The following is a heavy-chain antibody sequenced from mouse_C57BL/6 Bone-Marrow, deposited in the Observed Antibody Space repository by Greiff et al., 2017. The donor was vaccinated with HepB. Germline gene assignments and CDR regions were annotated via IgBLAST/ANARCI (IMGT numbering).Heavy chain of an antibody. J-gene: IGHJ4*01. V-gene: IGHV1-42*01. D-gene: IGHD2-3*01. CDR1: GYSFTGYY. CDR2: IYPSTVGT. CDR3: TLYDGYFAMDY. Sequence: DVKLLESGPELVKPGASVKISCKASGYSFTGYYMNWVKQSPEKGLEWIGEIYPSTVGTTYNQKFKAKTTLTVHKSSSTAYMQLKSLTSEDSAVYCCTLYDGYFAMDYWGQGTSVTVSS.